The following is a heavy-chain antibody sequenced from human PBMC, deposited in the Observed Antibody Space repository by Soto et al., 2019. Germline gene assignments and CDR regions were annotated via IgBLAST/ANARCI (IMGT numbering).Heavy chain of an antibody. CDR1: GASISSSY. D-gene: IGHD7-27*01. V-gene: IGHV4-59*01. CDR2: IYHSGST. J-gene: IGHJ4*02. Sequence: QVQLQESGPGLVKPSETLSLTCTVSGASISSSYWSWIRRPPGKGLEWIGYIYHSGSTKYNPPLKSRVTISVDTSKNQFSVKLSSVTAADTAVYYCARVWGLDYIDSWGQGTRVTVSS. CDR3: ARVWGLDYIDS.